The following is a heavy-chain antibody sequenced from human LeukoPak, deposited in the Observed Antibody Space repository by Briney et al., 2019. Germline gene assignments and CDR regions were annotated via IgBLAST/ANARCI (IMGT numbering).Heavy chain of an antibody. Sequence: GASVKVSCKASGYTFTSYGISWVRQAPGQGLEWMGWISAYNGNTNYAQKLQGRVTMTTDTSTSTAYMELRSLRSDDTAVYYCARGPKYYYDSSGHDYWGQGTLVTVSS. CDR3: ARGPKYYYDSSGHDY. V-gene: IGHV1-18*01. CDR1: GYTFTSYG. D-gene: IGHD3-22*01. J-gene: IGHJ4*02. CDR2: ISAYNGNT.